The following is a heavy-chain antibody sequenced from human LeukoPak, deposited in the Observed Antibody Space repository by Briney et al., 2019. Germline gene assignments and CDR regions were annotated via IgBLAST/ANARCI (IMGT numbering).Heavy chain of an antibody. CDR2: IYHSGST. D-gene: IGHD3-22*01. CDR3: ARDPATYSYDSSGIWDAFDI. Sequence: PSETLSLTCTVSGYSISSGYYWGWIRQPPGKELEWIGSIYHSGSTSYNPSLKSRVTISVDTSKNLFSLKLSSVTAADTAVYYCARDPATYSYDSSGIWDAFDIWGRGTMVTVSS. J-gene: IGHJ3*02. CDR1: GYSISSGYY. V-gene: IGHV4-38-2*02.